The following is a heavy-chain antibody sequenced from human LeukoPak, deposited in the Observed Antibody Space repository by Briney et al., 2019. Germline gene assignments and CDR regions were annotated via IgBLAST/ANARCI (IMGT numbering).Heavy chain of an antibody. J-gene: IGHJ6*03. D-gene: IGHD3/OR15-3a*01. Sequence: GGSLRLSCAASGFTFSSYAMHWVRQAPGKVLEYVSAISSNGGSTYYANSVKGRFTISRDNSKNTLYLQMGSLRAEDMAVYYCARVDPAYYYMDVWGKGTTVTVSS. CDR1: GFTFSSYA. V-gene: IGHV3-64*01. CDR3: ARVDPAYYYMDV. CDR2: ISSNGGST.